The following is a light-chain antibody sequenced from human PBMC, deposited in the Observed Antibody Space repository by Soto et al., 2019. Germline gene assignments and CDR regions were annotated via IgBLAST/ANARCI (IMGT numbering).Light chain of an antibody. J-gene: IGKJ1*01. CDR1: QSISSW. CDR2: KAS. V-gene: IGKV1-5*03. Sequence: DIQMTQSPSTLSVSPGDRVTITCRASQSISSWLAWYQQKPGKAPSVLIYKASRVHSAVPTRFSGSGSGTESTLTSSILQADDAATYYYQQYNSYSPTFGQGTKVEVK. CDR3: QQYNSYSPT.